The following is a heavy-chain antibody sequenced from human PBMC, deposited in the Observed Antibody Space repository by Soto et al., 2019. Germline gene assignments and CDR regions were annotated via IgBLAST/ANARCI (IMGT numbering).Heavy chain of an antibody. J-gene: IGHJ4*02. D-gene: IGHD2-8*01. V-gene: IGHV1-18*01. CDR3: AGAEIVLMVYAPFDY. CDR2: ISAYNGNT. CDR1: GYTFTSYG. Sequence: QVQLVQSGAEVKKPGASVKVSCKASGYTFTSYGISWVRQAPGQGLEWMGWISAYNGNTNYAQKLQGRVTMTTDTSGRTGYMALRSLSSHDTAVYYGAGAEIVLMVYAPFDYWGQGPLVTVSS.